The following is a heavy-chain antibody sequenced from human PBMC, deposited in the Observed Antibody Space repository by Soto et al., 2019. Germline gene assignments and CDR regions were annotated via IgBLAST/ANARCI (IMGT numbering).Heavy chain of an antibody. CDR3: ARDRGDYNSCWFWYISH. Sequence: QVQLQESGPGLVKPSETLSLTCSVSGASISSHNWIWIRQPAGKGPEWVGRINIGGTINYSPSLKSRVTMSIDTSNNQFSLHLKSVTAADTAMYYCARDRGDYNSCWFWYISHWGHGTLVTVSS. V-gene: IGHV4-4*07. D-gene: IGHD6-6*01. J-gene: IGHJ2*01. CDR1: GASISSHN. CDR2: INIGGTI.